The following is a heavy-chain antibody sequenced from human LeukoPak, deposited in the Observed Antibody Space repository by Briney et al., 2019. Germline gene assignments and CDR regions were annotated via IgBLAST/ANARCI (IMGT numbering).Heavy chain of an antibody. CDR2: TRYGGSNK. J-gene: IGHJ6*03. V-gene: IGHV3-33*06. D-gene: IGHD1-26*01. Sequence: TGGSLRLSCAASGFTFSSYAMHWVRQAPGKGLEWVAVTRYGGSNKYYADSVKGRFTISRDNSKNTLYLQMNSLRAEDTAVYYCAKEYGVGATGYMDVWGKGTTVTVSS. CDR1: GFTFSSYA. CDR3: AKEYGVGATGYMDV.